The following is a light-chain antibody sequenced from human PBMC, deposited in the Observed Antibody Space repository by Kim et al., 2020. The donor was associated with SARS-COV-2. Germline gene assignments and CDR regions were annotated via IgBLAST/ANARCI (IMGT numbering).Light chain of an antibody. CDR2: AAS. CDR3: QQSYSTPYT. J-gene: IGKJ2*01. Sequence: EIQMTQSPSSLSASVGDRVTITCRASQSISSYLNWYQQKPGKAPKLLIYAASSLQSGVPSRFSGSGSGTDFTLTISSLQPEDFATYYCQQSYSTPYTFGQGTKLEI. CDR1: QSISSY. V-gene: IGKV1-39*01.